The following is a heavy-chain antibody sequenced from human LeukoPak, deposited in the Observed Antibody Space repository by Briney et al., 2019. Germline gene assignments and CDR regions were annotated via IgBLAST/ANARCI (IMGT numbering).Heavy chain of an antibody. Sequence: ASVKVSCKASGYTFTAHYIHWVRQAPGQGLEWMGWIDLNSGGTNYAQKFLGSVTMTGDTSINTAFMEIRRLRSDDTAIYYCARGRGTTMVRGVITNYFDLWGRGSLVTVSS. CDR2: IDLNSGGT. CDR1: GYTFTAHY. V-gene: IGHV1-2*02. CDR3: ARGRGTTMVRGVITNYFDL. J-gene: IGHJ2*01. D-gene: IGHD3-10*01.